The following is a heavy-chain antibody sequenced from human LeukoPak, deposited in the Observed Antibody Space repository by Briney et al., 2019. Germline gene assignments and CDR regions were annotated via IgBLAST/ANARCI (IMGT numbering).Heavy chain of an antibody. J-gene: IGHJ4*02. V-gene: IGHV3-74*01. CDR2: INSDGSST. D-gene: IGHD3-22*01. Sequence: PGGSLRLSCAASGFTFSSYWMHWVRQAPGKGLVWVSRINSDGSSTSYADSVKGRFTISRDNAKNTLYLQMNSLRAEDTAVYYCAKDEIYYDSSGYYGYWGQGTLVTVSS. CDR3: AKDEIYYDSSGYYGY. CDR1: GFTFSSYW.